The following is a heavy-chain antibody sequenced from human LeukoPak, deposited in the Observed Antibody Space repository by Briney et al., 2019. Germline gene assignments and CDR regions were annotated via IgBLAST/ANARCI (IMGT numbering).Heavy chain of an antibody. Sequence: GGSLRLSCAASGFTFSDYYMSWIRQAPGKGLEWVSYISSSGSTIYYADSVKGRFTISRDNAKNSLYLQMNSLGAEDTAVYYCARDHSEQYYFDYWGQGTLVTVSS. J-gene: IGHJ4*02. CDR3: ARDHSEQYYFDY. D-gene: IGHD1/OR15-1a*01. V-gene: IGHV3-11*01. CDR1: GFTFSDYY. CDR2: ISSSGSTI.